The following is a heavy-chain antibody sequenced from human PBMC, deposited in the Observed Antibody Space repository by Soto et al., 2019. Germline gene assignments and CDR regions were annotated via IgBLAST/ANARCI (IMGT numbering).Heavy chain of an antibody. D-gene: IGHD5-18*01. CDR2: IYYRGYT. CDR1: GGSVNIGSYY. CDR3: ATLLTGGSTDGPDY. Sequence: PSETLSLTCTVSGGSVNIGSYYWSWIRQPPGKGLECIGSIYYRGYTNYNPSLKSRVTISVDTSKNQFSLKLSSVTAADTAVYYCATLLTGGSTDGPDYWGQGSFVPVSS. J-gene: IGHJ4*02. V-gene: IGHV4-61*01.